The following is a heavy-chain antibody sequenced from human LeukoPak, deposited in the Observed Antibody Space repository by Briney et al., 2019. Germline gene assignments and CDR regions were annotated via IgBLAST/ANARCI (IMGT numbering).Heavy chain of an antibody. V-gene: IGHV7-4-1*02. CDR1: GYTFTSYA. CDR3: AVISVPIRHPHPETFDY. Sequence: GASVKVSCKASGYTFTSYAMNWVRQAPGQGLEWMGWINTNTGNPTYAQGLTGRFVFSLDTSVSTAYLQISSLKAEDTAVYYCAVISVPIRHPHPETFDYWGQGTLVTVSS. J-gene: IGHJ4*02. CDR2: INTNTGNP. D-gene: IGHD3-10*01.